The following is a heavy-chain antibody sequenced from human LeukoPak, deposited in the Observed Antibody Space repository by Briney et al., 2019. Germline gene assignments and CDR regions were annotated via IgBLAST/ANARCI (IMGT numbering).Heavy chain of an antibody. J-gene: IGHJ4*02. D-gene: IGHD4-17*01. CDR2: ISSSSSTI. CDR1: GFTFSSYS. CDR3: ASSDGDPELHYFDY. Sequence: GGSLRLSCAASGFTFSSYSMNWVRQAPGKGLEWVSYISSSSSTIYYADSVKGRFTISRDNAKNSLYLQMSSLRAEDTAVYYCASSDGDPELHYFDYWGQGTLVTVSS. V-gene: IGHV3-48*01.